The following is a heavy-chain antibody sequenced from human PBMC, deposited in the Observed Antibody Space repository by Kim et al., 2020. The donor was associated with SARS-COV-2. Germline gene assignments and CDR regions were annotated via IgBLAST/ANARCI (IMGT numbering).Heavy chain of an antibody. D-gene: IGHD2-15*01. CDR2: INHSGST. Sequence: SETLSLTCAVYGGSFSGYYWSWIRQPPGKGLDWIGEINHSGSTNYNPSLKSRVTISADTSKNQFSLKLSSVTAADTAVYYCARDFCSGGSCYSGVDYWG. J-gene: IGHJ4*01. V-gene: IGHV4-34*01. CDR3: ARDFCSGGSCYSGVDY. CDR1: GGSFSGYY.